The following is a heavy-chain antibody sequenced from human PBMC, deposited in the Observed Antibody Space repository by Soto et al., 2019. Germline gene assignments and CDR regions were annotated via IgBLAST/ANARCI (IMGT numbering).Heavy chain of an antibody. Sequence: EVQLVESGGGLVKPGGSLRLSCAASGFSFSNYNMNWVRQAPGKGLEWVSSISSSSTSTYYADSVKGRFTISRDNAKNSLYLQVNSLRAEDTAVYYCARATPWSSSSVFFDYWGQGILVTVSS. CDR1: GFSFSNYN. V-gene: IGHV3-21*01. CDR2: ISSSSTST. D-gene: IGHD6-6*01. CDR3: ARATPWSSSSVFFDY. J-gene: IGHJ4*02.